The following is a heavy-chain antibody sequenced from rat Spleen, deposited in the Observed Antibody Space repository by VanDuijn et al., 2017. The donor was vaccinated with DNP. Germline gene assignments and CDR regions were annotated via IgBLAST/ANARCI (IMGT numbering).Heavy chain of an antibody. CDR2: INYDGGST. J-gene: IGHJ1*01. CDR1: GFTLTDYY. V-gene: IGHV5-20*01. CDR3: TTHRTWYFDF. Sequence: EVQLVESGGGLVQPGSSLKLSCAASGFTLTDYYMAWVRQTPTKGLEWVAYINYDGGSTYSGDSVKGRFTISRDNAKNTLYLQMSSLRSEDMATYYCTTHRTWYFDFWGPGTMVTVSS.